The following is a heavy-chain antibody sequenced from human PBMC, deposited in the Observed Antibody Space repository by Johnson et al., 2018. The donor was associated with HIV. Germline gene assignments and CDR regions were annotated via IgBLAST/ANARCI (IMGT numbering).Heavy chain of an antibody. CDR1: GFTISTYA. CDR2: LSYAVSNK. D-gene: IGHD1-1*01. Sequence: QVQLVESGGGLVQPGRSLRLSCAASGFTISTYAMHWVRQAPGKGLEWVAVLSYAVSNKYYADSVKGRFTISRDTSKNTLYLQMNNLRPDDTAVYYCARGGYNWNDFLNDAFDIWGQGTMVPVSS. J-gene: IGHJ3*02. V-gene: IGHV3-30*14. CDR3: ARGGYNWNDFLNDAFDI.